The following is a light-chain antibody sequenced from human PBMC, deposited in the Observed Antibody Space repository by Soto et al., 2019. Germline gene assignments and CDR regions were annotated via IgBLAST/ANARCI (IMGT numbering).Light chain of an antibody. CDR1: QSVSSN. J-gene: IGKJ1*01. Sequence: EIVMTQSPATLSVSPGERATLSCRASQSVSSNLAWYRQKPGQAPRLLIYGASNRATGIPDRLSGSGSGTDFTLTISRLEPEDFAVYYCQQYGSSGTSGQGTKVDIK. CDR3: QQYGSSGT. V-gene: IGKV3-20*01. CDR2: GAS.